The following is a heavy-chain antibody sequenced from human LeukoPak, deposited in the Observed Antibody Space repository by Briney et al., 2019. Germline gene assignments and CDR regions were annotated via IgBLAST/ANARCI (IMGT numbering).Heavy chain of an antibody. CDR2: ISSSSSFI. CDR1: GFTFSRDS. J-gene: IGHJ4*02. CDR3: ARDPPLGSCSTISCPHLDY. V-gene: IGHV3-21*01. Sequence: GGSLRLSCAASGFTFSRDSMNWVRQAPGKGLEWVSSISSSSSFIYYADSVKGRFTISRDNAKNSLYLQMNSLRAEDTAVYYCARDPPLGSCSTISCPHLDYWGQGTLVTVSS. D-gene: IGHD2-2*01.